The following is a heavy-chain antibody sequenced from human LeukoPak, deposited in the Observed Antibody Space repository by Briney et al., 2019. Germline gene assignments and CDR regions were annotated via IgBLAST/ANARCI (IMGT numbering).Heavy chain of an antibody. D-gene: IGHD5-18*01. Sequence: PGGSLRLSCAVSGFTVSIIYMSWVREAPGRGLEWVSVIYSGGSAYYADSVKGRFTISRDNSKNTLYLQMNRLRAQDTAVYYCARESSGGYSYSTAIDYSGQGTLVTASS. V-gene: IGHV3-53*05. J-gene: IGHJ4*02. CDR3: ARESSGGYSYSTAIDY. CDR1: GFTVSIIY. CDR2: IYSGGSA.